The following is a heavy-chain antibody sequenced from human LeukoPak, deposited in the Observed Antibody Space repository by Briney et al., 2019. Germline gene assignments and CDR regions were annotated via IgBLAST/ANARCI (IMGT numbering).Heavy chain of an antibody. CDR2: MYYSGTA. Sequence: PSETLSLTCTVSGGSISSSSYYWGWIRQAPGTGLEWIGYMYYSGTAYYNMSLKRRVTISVDTSKNQFSLKLSCVTATDTAVYYCAGSGTDSDDAFDMWGQGTMVTVSS. CDR1: GGSISSSSYY. D-gene: IGHD3-10*01. J-gene: IGHJ3*02. V-gene: IGHV4-39*01. CDR3: AGSGTDSDDAFDM.